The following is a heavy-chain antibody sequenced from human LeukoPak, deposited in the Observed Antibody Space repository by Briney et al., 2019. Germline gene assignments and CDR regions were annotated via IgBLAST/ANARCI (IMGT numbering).Heavy chain of an antibody. CDR3: AKDPPVSSSSWSGDDY. CDR2: IRYDGSNE. J-gene: IGHJ4*02. Sequence: PGGSLRLSCAASGFTFSSYGMHWVRQAPGKGLEWVAFIRYDGSNEYYADSVKGRFTISRDNSKNTLYLQMNSLRAEDTAVYYCAKDPPVSSSSWSGDDYWGQGTLVTVSS. CDR1: GFTFSSYG. V-gene: IGHV3-30*02. D-gene: IGHD6-13*01.